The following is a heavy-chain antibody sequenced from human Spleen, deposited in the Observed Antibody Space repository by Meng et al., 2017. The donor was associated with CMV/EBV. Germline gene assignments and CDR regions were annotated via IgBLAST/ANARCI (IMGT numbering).Heavy chain of an antibody. CDR2: IKYDGSSM. D-gene: IGHD2/OR15-2a*01. J-gene: IGHJ4*02. Sequence: GGSLRLSCAASAFTFSMYGMHWVRQAPGKGLEWVAFIKYDGSSMYYVDSVKGRFTISRDNSKNTMYLQMNSLGPEDTAVYYCARDTFGAVDYWGQGTLSPSPQ. CDR1: AFTFSMYG. CDR3: ARDTFGAVDY. V-gene: IGHV3-30*02.